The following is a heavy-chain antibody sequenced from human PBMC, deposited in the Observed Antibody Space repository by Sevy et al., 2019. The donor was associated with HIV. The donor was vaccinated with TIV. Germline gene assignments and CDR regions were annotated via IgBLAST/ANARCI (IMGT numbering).Heavy chain of an antibody. V-gene: IGHV3-23*01. J-gene: IGHJ4*02. CDR1: GFTFSKYS. CDR3: AREGCSKPHDY. CDR2: LSFACGRI. Sequence: GGSLRLSCVASGFTFSKYSMSWVRQTPGKGLEWVSTLSFACGRINYADSVKGRFTMSRDDSRNTFYLQMDSLRAEDTAIYYCAREGCSKPHDYWGQGNLVTVSS. D-gene: IGHD2-2*01.